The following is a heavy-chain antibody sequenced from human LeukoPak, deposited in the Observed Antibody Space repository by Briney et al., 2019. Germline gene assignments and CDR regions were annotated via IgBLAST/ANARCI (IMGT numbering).Heavy chain of an antibody. D-gene: IGHD3-3*01. V-gene: IGHV4-30-2*01. CDR3: ARVAGQNYDFWSGFGDAFDI. CDR2: IYHSGST. CDR1: GGSISSGGYS. Sequence: SETLSLTCAVSGGSISSGGYSWSWIRQPPGKGLEWIGYIYHSGSTYYNPSLKSRVTISVDRSKNQFSLKLSSVTAADTAVYYCARVAGQNYDFWSGFGDAFDIWGQGTMVTVSS. J-gene: IGHJ3*02.